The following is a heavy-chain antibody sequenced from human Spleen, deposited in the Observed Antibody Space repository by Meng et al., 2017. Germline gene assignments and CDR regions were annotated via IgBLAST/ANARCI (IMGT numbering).Heavy chain of an antibody. CDR1: GGSFSDYY. D-gene: IGHD4-11*01. V-gene: IGHV4-34*01. Sequence: QVLLQQWGSGLLKPSETLSPTCFVSGGSFSDYYWSWIRQPPGKGLEWIGEINHSGSTNYNPSLESRATISVDTSQNNLSLKLSSVTAADSAVYYCARGPTTMAHDFDYWGQGTLVTVSS. J-gene: IGHJ4*02. CDR2: INHSGST. CDR3: ARGPTTMAHDFDY.